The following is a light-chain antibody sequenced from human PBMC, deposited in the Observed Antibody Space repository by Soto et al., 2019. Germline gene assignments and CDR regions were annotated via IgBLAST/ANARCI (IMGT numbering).Light chain of an antibody. Sequence: QSALAQPSSVSGSPGQSITISCTGPSTDGGGYNYVSWYQHHPGKGPKLIIYEVSNRPSGVSDRFSGSKSGNKASLIISNLEAEDESDYYCGSYTSTDTPFVFGTGTKGTVL. CDR2: EVS. CDR3: GSYTSTDTPFV. CDR1: STDGGGYNY. V-gene: IGLV2-14*01. J-gene: IGLJ1*01.